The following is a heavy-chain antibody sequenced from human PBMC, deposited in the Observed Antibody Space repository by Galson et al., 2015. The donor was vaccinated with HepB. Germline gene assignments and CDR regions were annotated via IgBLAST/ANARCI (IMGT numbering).Heavy chain of an antibody. V-gene: IGHV1-18*04. D-gene: IGHD2-8*01. CDR1: GYTFTSYG. J-gene: IGHJ6*02. CDR3: ARDERSLTSRLIDFYGMDV. Sequence: SVKVSCKASGYTFTSYGITWVRQAPGQGLEWMGWISAHNGKTTYAEKFQGRVSMTTDTSTNHAYLELRSLRSDDTATFYCARDERSLTSRLIDFYGMDVGGQGTTVIVS. CDR2: ISAHNGKT.